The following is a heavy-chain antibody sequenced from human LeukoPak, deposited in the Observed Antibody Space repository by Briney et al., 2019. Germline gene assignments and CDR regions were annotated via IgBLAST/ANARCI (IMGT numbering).Heavy chain of an antibody. CDR2: ISAYNGNT. V-gene: IGHV1-18*01. CDR3: ARAAVVGGYRL. CDR1: GYKFSSYG. Sequence: ASVKVSCKASGYKFSSYGITWVRQAPGQGLEWMGWISAYNGNTNYAQKLQGRLTMTTDTSTSTAYMELRSLRSDDTAVYYCARAAVVGGYRLWGQGTLVTVSS. J-gene: IGHJ4*02. D-gene: IGHD2-15*01.